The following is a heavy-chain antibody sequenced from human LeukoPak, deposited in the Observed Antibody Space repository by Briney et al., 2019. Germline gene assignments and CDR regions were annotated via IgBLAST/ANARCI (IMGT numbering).Heavy chain of an antibody. CDR1: GFTFDDYA. Sequence: GGSLRLSCAASGFTFDDYAMHWVRQAPGKGLEWVSGISWNSGSIGYADSVKGRFTISRDNAKNSLYLQMNSLRAEDTALYYCAKDRGPYYGSGSYDNWGQGTLVTVSS. J-gene: IGHJ4*02. CDR2: ISWNSGSI. CDR3: AKDRGPYYGSGSYDN. V-gene: IGHV3-9*01. D-gene: IGHD3-10*01.